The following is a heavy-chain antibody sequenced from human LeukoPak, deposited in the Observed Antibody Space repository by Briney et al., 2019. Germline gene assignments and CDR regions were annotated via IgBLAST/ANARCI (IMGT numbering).Heavy chain of an antibody. J-gene: IGHJ6*03. CDR1: GYTLTELS. V-gene: IGHV1-24*01. D-gene: IGHD1-1*01. CDR2: FDPEDGET. CDR3: AAGSPPVANDEGYYYMDV. Sequence: ASVKVSCKVSGYTLTELSMHWVRLAPGKGLEWMGGFDPEDGETTYTQKFQGRVTMTEDTPTDTAYMELSSLRSEDTAVYYCAAGSPPVANDEGYYYMDVWGKGTTVTVSS.